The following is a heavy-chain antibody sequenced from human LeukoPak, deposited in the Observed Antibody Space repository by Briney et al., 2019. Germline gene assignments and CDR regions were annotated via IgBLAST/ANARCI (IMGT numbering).Heavy chain of an antibody. D-gene: IGHD5-18*01. CDR2: INRDGSST. Sequence: GGSLRLSCAASGVIFSNYWMHWVRQTPGKGLVWVSRINRDGSSTSYADSVKGRFTISRDNAKNTLYLQMNSLRAEDTAVYYCTRGGGYSYGSFDYWGQGTLVTVSS. V-gene: IGHV3-74*01. CDR3: TRGGGYSYGSFDY. J-gene: IGHJ4*02. CDR1: GVIFSNYW.